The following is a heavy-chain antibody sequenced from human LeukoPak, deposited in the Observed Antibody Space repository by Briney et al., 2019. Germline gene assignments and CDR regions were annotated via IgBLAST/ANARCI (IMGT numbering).Heavy chain of an antibody. J-gene: IGHJ4*02. Sequence: GGSLRLSCAASGFAFSSYWMHWVRQAPGKGLVWVSRINSDGYSTNSADSVKGRFTISRDNTKNTLYLQMNSLRAEDTAMYYCARLRSPASFDSWGQGTLVTVSS. CDR1: GFAFSSYW. CDR2: INSDGYST. CDR3: ARLRSPASFDS. V-gene: IGHV3-74*01. D-gene: IGHD3-3*01.